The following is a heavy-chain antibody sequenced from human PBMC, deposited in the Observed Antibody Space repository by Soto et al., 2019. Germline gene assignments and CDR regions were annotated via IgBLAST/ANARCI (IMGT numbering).Heavy chain of an antibody. J-gene: IGHJ5*02. CDR2: ISSDGNNK. D-gene: IGHD4-17*01. CDR3: LKDLLHHTVTTCGS. CDR1: GFTFDSYG. V-gene: IGHV3-30*18. Sequence: QVQLVESGGGVVQPGRSLRLSCAASGFTFDSYGMHWVRQAPGKGLEWVAVISSDGNNKYYADSVKGRFSIYRDNFNNILYLQMSSLRVEDTAVYYCLKDLLHHTVTTCGSWGQGTLVTVSS.